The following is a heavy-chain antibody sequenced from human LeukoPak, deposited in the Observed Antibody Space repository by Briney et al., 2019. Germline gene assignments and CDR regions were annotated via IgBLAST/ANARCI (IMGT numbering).Heavy chain of an antibody. CDR3: PSDLDDSSGYYWRWSDP. CDR2: INHSGST. D-gene: IGHD3-22*01. Sequence: SETLSLTCAVYGGSFSGYYGSWIRQPPGKGLEWIGEINHSGSTNYNPSLKSRVTISVDTSKNQFSLKLSSVTAADTAVYYCPSDLDDSSGYYWRWSDPWGQGTLVTVSS. CDR1: GGSFSGYY. J-gene: IGHJ5*02. V-gene: IGHV4-34*01.